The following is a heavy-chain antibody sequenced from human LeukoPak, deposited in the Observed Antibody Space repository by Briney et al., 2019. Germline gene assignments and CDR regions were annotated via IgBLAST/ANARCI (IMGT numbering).Heavy chain of an antibody. CDR2: IYTSGST. V-gene: IGHV4-4*07. J-gene: IGHJ3*02. CDR3: ARDQYYYGSGSYLGPNAFDI. D-gene: IGHD3-10*01. Sequence: SETLSPTCTVSGGSISSYYWSWIRQPAGKGLEWIGRIYTSGSTNYNPSLKSRVTMSVDTSKNQFSLKLSSVTAADTAVYYCARDQYYYGSGSYLGPNAFDIWGQGTMVTVSS. CDR1: GGSISSYY.